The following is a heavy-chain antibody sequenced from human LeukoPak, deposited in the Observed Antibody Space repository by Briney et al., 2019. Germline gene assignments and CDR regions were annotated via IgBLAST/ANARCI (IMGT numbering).Heavy chain of an antibody. CDR2: IYFGGTT. Sequence: GSLRLSCAASGFTVSSNYMTWVRQAPGQGLGWVSVIYFGGTTYYADSVKGRFTISRDNSKNTVYLQMNSLRVEDTAVYYCARGDGVYVYWGQGTLVTVSS. J-gene: IGHJ4*02. D-gene: IGHD5/OR15-5a*01. CDR3: ARGDGVYVY. V-gene: IGHV3-53*01. CDR1: GFTVSSNY.